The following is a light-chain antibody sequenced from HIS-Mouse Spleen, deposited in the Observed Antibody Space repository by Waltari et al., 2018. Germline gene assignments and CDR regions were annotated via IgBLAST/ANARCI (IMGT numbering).Light chain of an antibody. Sequence: SYELPQPPSVAVSPGQTARITCSGDALPKKYADWYQQKSGQAPVRVIYEDSKRPSGIPERFSGSSSGTMATLTISGAQVEDEADYYCYSTDSSGNHRVFGGGTKLTVL. CDR2: EDS. CDR1: ALPKKY. J-gene: IGLJ2*01. V-gene: IGLV3-10*01. CDR3: YSTDSSGNHRV.